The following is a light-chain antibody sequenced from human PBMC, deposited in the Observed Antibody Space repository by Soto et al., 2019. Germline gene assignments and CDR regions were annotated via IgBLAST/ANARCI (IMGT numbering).Light chain of an antibody. CDR2: GAS. J-gene: IGKJ3*01. Sequence: EIVMTQSPATLSVSPGERATLSCRASQSVSSNLAWYQQKPGQAPRLLIYGASTRATGIPARFSGSGSGRELTLTIISPQSEDFAVYYCQQYENWPFTFGPGTKVDIK. CDR1: QSVSSN. V-gene: IGKV3-15*01. CDR3: QQYENWPFT.